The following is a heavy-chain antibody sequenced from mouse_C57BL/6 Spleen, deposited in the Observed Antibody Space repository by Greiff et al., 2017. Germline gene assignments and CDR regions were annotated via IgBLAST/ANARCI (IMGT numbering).Heavy chain of an antibody. V-gene: IGHV1-77*01. CDR1: GYTFTDYY. CDR2: IGPGSGST. J-gene: IGHJ4*01. D-gene: IGHD1-1*02. Sequence: QVHVKQSGAELVKPGASVKISCKASGYTFTDYYINWVQQRPGQGLEWIGKIGPGSGSTYYNEKFKGKATLTADKSSSTAYMQLSSLTSEDAAVDFCARAGGDYAMDYWGQGTSVTVSA. CDR3: ARAGGDYAMDY.